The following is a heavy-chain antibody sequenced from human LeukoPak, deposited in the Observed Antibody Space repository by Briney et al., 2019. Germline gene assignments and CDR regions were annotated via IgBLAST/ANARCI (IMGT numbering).Heavy chain of an antibody. J-gene: IGHJ5*02. CDR2: ISSSGSTI. Sequence: AGGSLRLSCAASGFTFSSYEMNWVRQAPGKGLEWVSYISSSGSTIYYADSVKGRFTISRDNAKNSLYLQMNSLRAEDTAVYYCARGFENSGWYLNWFDPWGQGTLVTVSS. CDR3: ARGFENSGWYLNWFDP. D-gene: IGHD6-19*01. CDR1: GFTFSSYE. V-gene: IGHV3-48*03.